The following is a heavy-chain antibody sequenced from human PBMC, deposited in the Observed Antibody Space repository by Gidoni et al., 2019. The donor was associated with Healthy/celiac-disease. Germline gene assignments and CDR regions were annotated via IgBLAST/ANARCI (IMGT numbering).Heavy chain of an antibody. Sequence: EVQLVESGGGLVKPGGSLRLSCAASGFPFSSYSMSWVRQAPGKGLEWVSSISRSSSYIYYADSVKGRFTISRDNAKNSLYLQMNSLRAEDTAVYYWARGGGGNAELSDYWGQGTLVTVSS. CDR2: ISRSSSYI. J-gene: IGHJ4*02. D-gene: IGHD2-15*01. CDR3: ARGGGGNAELSDY. CDR1: GFPFSSYS. V-gene: IGHV3-21*01.